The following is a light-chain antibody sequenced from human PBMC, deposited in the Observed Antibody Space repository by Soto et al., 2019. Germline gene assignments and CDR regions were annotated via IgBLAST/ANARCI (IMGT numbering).Light chain of an antibody. Sequence: QSVLTQPASVSGSPGQSITISCTGTNSDLGNHNFVSWYQQHPGAAPKVVISDVNRLPSGVSDRFSGSKSGNTASLTISGLQAEDEADYYCGSYDGSIKVFGGGTKLTVL. J-gene: IGLJ2*01. V-gene: IGLV2-23*02. CDR3: GSYDGSIKV. CDR1: NSDLGNHNF. CDR2: DVN.